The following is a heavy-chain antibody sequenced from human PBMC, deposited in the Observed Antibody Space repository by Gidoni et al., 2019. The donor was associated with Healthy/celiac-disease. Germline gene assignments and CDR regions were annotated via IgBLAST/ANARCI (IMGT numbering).Heavy chain of an antibody. V-gene: IGHV1-69*08. CDR3: AREGSGDDSSGYYTYYFDY. D-gene: IGHD3-22*01. CDR1: GGTFSSYT. CDR2: IIPILGIA. J-gene: IGHJ4*02. Sequence: QVQLVQSGAEVKKPGSSAKVSCKASGGTFSSYTISWVRQAPGQGLEWLGRIIPILGIANYAQKFQGRVTITADKSTSTAYMELGSMRSEDTAVYYCAREGSGDDSSGYYTYYFDYWGQGTLVTVSS.